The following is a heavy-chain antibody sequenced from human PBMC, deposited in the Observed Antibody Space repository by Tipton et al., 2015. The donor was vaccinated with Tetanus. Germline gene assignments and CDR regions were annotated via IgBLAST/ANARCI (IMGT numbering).Heavy chain of an antibody. CDR2: IFYAGST. CDR3: ARATEHDIMTGYDN. Sequence: TLSLTCTVFGGSVSSGSYYWAWIRQSPGKGLEWIGYIFYAGSTNSNPSLKSRVTISVDKAKNQFSLKLTSVTAADTAVYYCARATEHDIMTGYDNWGPGTQVTVSS. CDR1: GGSVSSGSYY. J-gene: IGHJ4*02. V-gene: IGHV4-61*01. D-gene: IGHD3-9*01.